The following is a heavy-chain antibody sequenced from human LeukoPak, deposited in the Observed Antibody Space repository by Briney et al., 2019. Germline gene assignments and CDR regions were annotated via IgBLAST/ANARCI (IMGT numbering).Heavy chain of an antibody. J-gene: IGHJ6*02. D-gene: IGHD3-22*01. Sequence: GGSLRLSCAASGFTFSGSAMHWVRQASGKGLEWVGRIRCRANSYATAYAASVKGGFTISRDDSKNTAYLQMNSLKTEDTAVYYCTRHYYDSSADYYGMDVWGQGTTVTVSS. CDR1: GFTFSGSA. V-gene: IGHV3-73*01. CDR3: TRHYYDSSADYYGMDV. CDR2: IRCRANSYAT.